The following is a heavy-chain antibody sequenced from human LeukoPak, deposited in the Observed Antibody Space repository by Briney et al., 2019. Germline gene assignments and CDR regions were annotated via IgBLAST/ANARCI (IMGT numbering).Heavy chain of an antibody. CDR2: INHSGTT. J-gene: IGHJ4*02. Sequence: QASETPSLTCGVYGGSFSGYYWSWIRQSPEKGLEWIGEINHSGTTNYNPSLKSRVTISVDASKSQFSLELSSVTAADTAVYYCVRGPIAATGSYFDYWGLGTVVTVSS. D-gene: IGHD6-13*01. CDR1: GGSFSGYY. V-gene: IGHV4-34*01. CDR3: VRGPIAATGSYFDY.